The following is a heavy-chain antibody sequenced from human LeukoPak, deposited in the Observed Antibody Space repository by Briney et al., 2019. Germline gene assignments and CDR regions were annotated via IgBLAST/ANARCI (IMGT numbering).Heavy chain of an antibody. V-gene: IGHV4-59*01. D-gene: IGHD4-17*01. J-gene: IGHJ4*02. Sequence: SETLSLTCTVSGVSISGNYWSWIRQPPGKGLEWIGYIFYTGSTNYNPSLQSRVTMLLDTSKNQFSLKLNSVSAADTAVYYCARVVNHGYFDYWGQGTLVTVSS. CDR3: ARVVNHGYFDY. CDR1: GVSISGNY. CDR2: IFYTGST.